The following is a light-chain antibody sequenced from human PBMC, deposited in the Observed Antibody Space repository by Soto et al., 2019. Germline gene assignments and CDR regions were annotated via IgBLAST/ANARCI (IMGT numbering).Light chain of an antibody. CDR1: QSVSSSY. Sequence: EIVLTQSPGTLALSPGERATLSCRASQSVSSSYLAWYQQKPGQAPLLLIYGASSRATGIPDSFSGSGSGTDFTISISRLEPEVFAVYYCQQYGSSSLTFGGGTKVEIK. V-gene: IGKV3-20*01. J-gene: IGKJ4*01. CDR3: QQYGSSSLT. CDR2: GAS.